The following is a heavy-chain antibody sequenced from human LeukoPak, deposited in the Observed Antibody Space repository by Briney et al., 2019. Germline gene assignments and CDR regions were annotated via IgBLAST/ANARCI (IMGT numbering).Heavy chain of an antibody. Sequence: SETLSLTCTVSGYSISSGYYWGWIRPPPGKGLEWIGSIYHSGSTYYNPSLKSRVTISVDTSKNQFSLKLSSVTAADTAVYYCARGGAFSDEDMDVWGKGTTVTVSS. CDR1: GYSISSGYY. D-gene: IGHD1-26*01. CDR2: IYHSGST. CDR3: ARGGAFSDEDMDV. J-gene: IGHJ6*03. V-gene: IGHV4-38-2*02.